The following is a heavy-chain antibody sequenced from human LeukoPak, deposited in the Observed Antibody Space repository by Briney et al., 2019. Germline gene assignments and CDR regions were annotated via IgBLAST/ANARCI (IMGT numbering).Heavy chain of an antibody. J-gene: IGHJ6*03. D-gene: IGHD5-12*01. V-gene: IGHV4-34*01. CDR2: INHSGST. CDR3: ARWRYSGYIYYYYYMDV. CDR1: GGSFSGYY. Sequence: SETLSLTCAVYGGSFSGYYWSWIRQPPGKGLEWIGEINHSGSTNYNPSLKSRVTISVDTSKNQFSLKLSSVTAADTAVYYCARWRYSGYIYYYYYMDVWGKGTTVTVSS.